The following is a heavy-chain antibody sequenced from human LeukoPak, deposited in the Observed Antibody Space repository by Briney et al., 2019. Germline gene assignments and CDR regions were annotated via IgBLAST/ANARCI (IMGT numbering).Heavy chain of an antibody. J-gene: IGHJ5*02. V-gene: IGHV4-59*01. CDR3: ATCRDEFGDYGFTS. D-gene: IGHD4-17*01. CDR2: IYDSGST. CDR1: GDSINNNF. Sequence: PSETLSLTCTVSGDSINNNFWLGIRQPPGKGLEWIGYIYDSGSTKYNPSLKCRVTFSVDTSKNLFSLTLTSLTAADTAVYYCATCRDEFGDYGFTSWGEGTLVTVPS.